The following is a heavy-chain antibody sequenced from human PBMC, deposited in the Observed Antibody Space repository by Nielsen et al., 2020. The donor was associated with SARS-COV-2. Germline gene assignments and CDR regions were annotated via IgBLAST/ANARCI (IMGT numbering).Heavy chain of an antibody. J-gene: IGHJ6*02. CDR2: INPCSGGT. V-gene: IGHV1-2*06. Sequence: ASLKVSCKASGYTFTDYYIHWVRQAPGQGLEWMGRINPCSGGTNYAQKFQGTVTMTRDASISTVYMELTSDDTAVYYCARARATIFGLVMSYGMDVWGQGTTVAVSS. CDR3: ARARATIFGLVMSYGMDV. D-gene: IGHD3/OR15-3a*01. CDR1: GYTFTDYY.